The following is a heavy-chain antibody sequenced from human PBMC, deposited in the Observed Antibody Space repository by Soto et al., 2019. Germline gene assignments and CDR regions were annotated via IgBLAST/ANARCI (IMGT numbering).Heavy chain of an antibody. D-gene: IGHD1-26*01. J-gene: IGHJ6*02. CDR1: GGTFSSYA. CDR3: ARGVGPTYSYNYGMEV. Sequence: ASVKVSCKASGGTFSSYAISWVRQAPGQGLEWMGGIIPIFGTANYAQKFQGRVTITADESTSTAYMELSSLRSEDTAVYFCARGVGPTYSYNYGMEVWGQGTTVTVSS. V-gene: IGHV1-69*13. CDR2: IIPIFGTA.